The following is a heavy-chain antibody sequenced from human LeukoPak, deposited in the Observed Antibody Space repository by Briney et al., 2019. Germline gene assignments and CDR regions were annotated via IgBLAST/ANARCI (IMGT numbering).Heavy chain of an antibody. V-gene: IGHV3-7*01. D-gene: IGHD6-19*01. CDR1: GFTFSNYW. CDR3: ARVHSSGWENTFDY. J-gene: IGHJ4*02. Sequence: GGSLRLSCAASGFTFSNYWMSWVRQAPGKGPEWVANIKQDGSEKHYVDSVKGGFTISRDNAKNSVYLEMNSLRAEDTAVYYCARVHSSGWENTFDYWGQGTLVTVSS. CDR2: IKQDGSEK.